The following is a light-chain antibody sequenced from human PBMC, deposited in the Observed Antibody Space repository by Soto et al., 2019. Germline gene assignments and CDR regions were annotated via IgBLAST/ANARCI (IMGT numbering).Light chain of an antibody. CDR3: QQFSSYPLT. CDR1: QSVGTN. J-gene: IGKJ4*01. V-gene: IGKV3-20*01. Sequence: EIVVTQSPATLSVSPGERATLFCRASQSVGTNLAWYQQKPGQAPRLLIYDASSRATGIPDRFSGGGSGTDFTLTISRLEPEDFAVYYCQQFSSYPLTFGGGTKVDIK. CDR2: DAS.